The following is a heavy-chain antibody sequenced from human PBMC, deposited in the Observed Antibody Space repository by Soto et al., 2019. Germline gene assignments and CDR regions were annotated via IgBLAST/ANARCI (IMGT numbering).Heavy chain of an antibody. CDR3: TKGASTSCFSAFDF. Sequence: EVQLVESGGGLVHPGRSLRLSCTASGFTFDDYAMHWVRQAPGKGLEWVSSISWNSGNIDYADSVRGRFTISRDNAKTSLHLQMNSLSAEDTALYYCTKGASTSCFSAFDFWGQGTMVTVSS. CDR1: GFTFDDYA. CDR2: ISWNSGNI. D-gene: IGHD2-2*01. J-gene: IGHJ3*01. V-gene: IGHV3-9*01.